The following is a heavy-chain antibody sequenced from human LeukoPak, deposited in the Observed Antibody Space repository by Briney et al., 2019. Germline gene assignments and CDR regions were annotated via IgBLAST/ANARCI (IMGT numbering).Heavy chain of an antibody. CDR1: GGSISSYY. CDR2: IYYSGST. Sequence: SETLSLTRTVSGGSISSYYWSWIRQPPGKGLEWIGYIYYSGSTNYNPSLKSRVTISVDTSKNQFSLKLSSVTAADTAMYYCSRGGSYYRAMMWGQGTMVAVSS. CDR3: SRGGSYYRAMM. D-gene: IGHD3-10*01. V-gene: IGHV4-59*01. J-gene: IGHJ3*01.